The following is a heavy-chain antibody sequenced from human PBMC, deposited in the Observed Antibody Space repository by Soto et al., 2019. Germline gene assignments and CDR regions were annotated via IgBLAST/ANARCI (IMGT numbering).Heavy chain of an antibody. V-gene: IGHV1-2*02. Sequence: GASVKVSCKASGYTFTGYYMHWVRQAPGQGLDWMGWINPNSGGTNYAQKLQGRVTMTTDTSTSTAYMELRSLRSDDTAVYYCARDLGYCTNGVCQEDWFDPWGQGTLVTVSS. CDR2: INPNSGGT. CDR3: ARDLGYCTNGVCQEDWFDP. CDR1: GYTFTGYY. J-gene: IGHJ5*02. D-gene: IGHD2-8*01.